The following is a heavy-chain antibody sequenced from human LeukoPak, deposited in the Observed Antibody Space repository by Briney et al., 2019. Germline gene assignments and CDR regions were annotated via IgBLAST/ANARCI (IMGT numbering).Heavy chain of an antibody. D-gene: IGHD3-10*01. J-gene: IGHJ4*02. V-gene: IGHV1-69*06. CDR1: GGTFSSYA. CDR3: ARVLPYYYGSGSLDY. Sequence: GASVKVSCKASGGTFSSYAISWVRQAPGQGLEWMGGIIPIFGTANYAQKFQGRVTITADKSTSTAYMELSSLRSEDTAVYYCARVLPYYYGSGSLDYWGQGTLVTVSS. CDR2: IIPIFGTA.